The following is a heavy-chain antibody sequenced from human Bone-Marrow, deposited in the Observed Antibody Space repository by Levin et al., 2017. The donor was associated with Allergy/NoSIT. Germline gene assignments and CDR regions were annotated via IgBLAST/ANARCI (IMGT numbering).Heavy chain of an antibody. Sequence: GESLKISCVASGFTFSDYAMNWVRQAPGKGLEWVSSISGGGTDTYYADSVKGRFTVSRDNSKNTLFLQMDSLRAGDTATYYCAKSGTTVFYFFDSWGQGTLVPVSS. CDR1: GFTFSDYA. D-gene: IGHD4-17*01. J-gene: IGHJ4*02. CDR3: AKSGTTVFYFFDS. CDR2: ISGGGTDT. V-gene: IGHV3-23*01.